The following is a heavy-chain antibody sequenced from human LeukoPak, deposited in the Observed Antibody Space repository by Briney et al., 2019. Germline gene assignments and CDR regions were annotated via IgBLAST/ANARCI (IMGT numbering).Heavy chain of an antibody. Sequence: GGSLRLSCVAPEFTFSGYNMNWVRQAPGKGLEWVSHIGGSGANIYYADSVKGRFTISRDNAKNTLYLQMNSLRAEDTAIYYCARRFDIWGQGTMVTVSS. J-gene: IGHJ3*02. CDR2: IGGSGANI. D-gene: IGHD3-10*01. CDR1: EFTFSGYN. V-gene: IGHV3-48*01. CDR3: ARRFDI.